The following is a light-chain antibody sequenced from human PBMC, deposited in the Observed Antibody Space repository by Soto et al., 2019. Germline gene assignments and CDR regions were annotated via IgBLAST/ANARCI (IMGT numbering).Light chain of an antibody. J-gene: IGKJ1*01. CDR3: QQVYSTPGT. Sequence: DIQMTQSPSSLSASVGERVTITCRASQSIDTYLNWYQLKPGKAPNLLIYAATRLHTGVPSRFSGSGSGNGFTLSISNLQPEDFATYYCQQVYSTPGTFGQGTKV. V-gene: IGKV1-39*01. CDR1: QSIDTY. CDR2: AAT.